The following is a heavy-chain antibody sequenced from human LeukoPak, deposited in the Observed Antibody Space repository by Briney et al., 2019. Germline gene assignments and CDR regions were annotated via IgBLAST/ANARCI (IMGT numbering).Heavy chain of an antibody. Sequence: GGSLILSCAASGFTFSSYSMNWVRQAPGKGLEWVSYISSSSSTIYYADSVKGRFTISRDNAKNSLYLQMNSLRAEDTAVYYCARGGDYYDSSGYYLSFDYWGQGTLVTVSS. V-gene: IGHV3-48*01. CDR2: ISSSSSTI. CDR3: ARGGDYYDSSGYYLSFDY. D-gene: IGHD3-22*01. CDR1: GFTFSSYS. J-gene: IGHJ4*02.